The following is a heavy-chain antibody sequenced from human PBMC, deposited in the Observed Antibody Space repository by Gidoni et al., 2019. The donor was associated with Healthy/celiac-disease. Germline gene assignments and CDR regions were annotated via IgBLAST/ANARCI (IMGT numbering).Heavy chain of an antibody. J-gene: IGHJ4*02. V-gene: IGHV4-4*02. CDR2: IYHSGST. D-gene: IGHD3-16*02. CDR3: ARDREIMITFGGVIEYYFDY. Sequence: QVQLQESGPGLVKPSGTLSLTCAVSGGSISSSNWWSWVRQPPGKGLEWIGEIYHSGSTNYNPSLKSRVTISVDKSKNQFSLKLSSVTAADTAVYYCARDREIMITFGGVIEYYFDYWGQGTLVTVSS. CDR1: GGSISSSNW.